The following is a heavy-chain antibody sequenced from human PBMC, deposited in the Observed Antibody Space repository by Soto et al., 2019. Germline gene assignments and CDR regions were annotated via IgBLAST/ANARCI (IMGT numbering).Heavy chain of an antibody. CDR1: GFTVSSHY. Sequence: EVQLVESGGDLVQPGGSLRLSCAASGFTVSSHYMNWVRQAPGKGLEWVSLIQRGGSTFYADSVKGRITISRDNSKNPIFLQINSLRVEDTAMYHCTRDDVYCSGGSCYGVPMAVWGRGTTVTVSS. CDR2: IQRGGST. V-gene: IGHV3-66*01. CDR3: TRDDVYCSGGSCYGVPMAV. J-gene: IGHJ6*03. D-gene: IGHD2-15*01.